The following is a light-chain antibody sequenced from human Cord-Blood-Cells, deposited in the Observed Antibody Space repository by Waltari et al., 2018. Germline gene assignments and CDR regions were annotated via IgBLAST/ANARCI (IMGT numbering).Light chain of an antibody. Sequence: DIQMTQSPSSLSASVGDRVTITCRASQSISSYLNWYQQKPGKAPKLMIYAASSLQSGFPSRFSGSGSGTDFTLTISSLQPEDFATYYCQQSYSTLEYSFGQGTKLEIK. J-gene: IGKJ2*03. CDR3: QQSYSTLEYS. V-gene: IGKV1-39*01. CDR1: QSISSY. CDR2: AAS.